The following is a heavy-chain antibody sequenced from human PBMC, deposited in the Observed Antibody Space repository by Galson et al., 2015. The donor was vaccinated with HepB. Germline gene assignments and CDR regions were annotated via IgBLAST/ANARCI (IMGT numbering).Heavy chain of an antibody. CDR1: GFTFSTYC. D-gene: IGHD6-6*01. CDR3: ARAPGPGYSSSLWFDY. V-gene: IGHV3-33*01. Sequence: SLRLSCAASGFTFSTYCMPWVRQAPGQGLEWVAVICYDGSNKYYADYVKGRFTITRDNSKNTLYLQMNSLRAEDTAVYYCARAPGPGYSSSLWFDYWGQGTLVTVSS. CDR2: ICYDGSNK. J-gene: IGHJ4*02.